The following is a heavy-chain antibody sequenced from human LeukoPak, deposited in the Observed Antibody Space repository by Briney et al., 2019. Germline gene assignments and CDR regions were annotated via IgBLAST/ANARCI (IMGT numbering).Heavy chain of an antibody. D-gene: IGHD6-6*01. CDR3: ARGGEYSSSSGDY. V-gene: IGHV3-21*01. J-gene: IGHJ4*02. CDR1: GFTFSSYA. Sequence: TGGSLRLSCAASGFTFSSYAMSWVRQAPGKGLEWVSSISSSSSYIYYADSVKGRFTISRDNAKNSLYLQMNSLRAEDTAVYYCARGGEYSSSSGDYWGQGTLVTVSS. CDR2: ISSSSSYI.